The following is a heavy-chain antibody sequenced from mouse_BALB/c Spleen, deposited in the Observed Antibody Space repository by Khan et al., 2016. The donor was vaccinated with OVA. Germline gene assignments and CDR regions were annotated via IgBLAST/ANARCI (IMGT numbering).Heavy chain of an antibody. V-gene: IGHV5-17*02. Sequence: EVQVVESGGGLVQPGGSRKLSCAASGFTFSSFGMHWVRQAPEKGLEWVAYISSGSSTIYYADTVKCRFTISRDNPKNTLFLQMTSLRSEDTAMYYCARSVFNYYAMDYWGQGTSVTVSS. CDR1: GFTFSSFG. D-gene: IGHD1-1*01. J-gene: IGHJ4*01. CDR3: ARSVFNYYAMDY. CDR2: ISSGSSTI.